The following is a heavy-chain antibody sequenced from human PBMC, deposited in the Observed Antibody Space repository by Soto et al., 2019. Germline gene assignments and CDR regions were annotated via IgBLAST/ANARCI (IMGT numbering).Heavy chain of an antibody. J-gene: IGHJ4*02. CDR3: ARDRDSSGWYYFDY. CDR1: GGTFSSYA. D-gene: IGHD6-19*01. CDR2: IIPIFGTA. Sequence: QVQLVQSGAEVKKPGSSVKVSCKASGGTFSSYAISWVRQAPGQGLEWMGGIIPIFGTANYAQKFQGRVTITADESTSTAYMELSSLRSEDTAVYYCARDRDSSGWYYFDYWGQGPLVTVSS. V-gene: IGHV1-69*01.